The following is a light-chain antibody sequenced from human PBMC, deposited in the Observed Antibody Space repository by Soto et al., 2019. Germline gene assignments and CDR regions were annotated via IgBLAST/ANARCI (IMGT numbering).Light chain of an antibody. Sequence: EIVLTQSPATLSLSPGERATLSCRASQTVSSNLAWYQQKPGQAPRLLIYATSTRATGIPPRFSGTGSGTELTLTISSLQPGDFATYYCQHYNTYPWTFGHGTKVDIK. CDR1: QTVSSN. CDR3: QHYNTYPWT. J-gene: IGKJ1*01. CDR2: ATS. V-gene: IGKV3-15*01.